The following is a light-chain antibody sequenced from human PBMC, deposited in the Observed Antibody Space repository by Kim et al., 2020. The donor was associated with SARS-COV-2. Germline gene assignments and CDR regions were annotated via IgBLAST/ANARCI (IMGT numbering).Light chain of an antibody. J-gene: IGKJ4*01. CDR3: QQGYGSPLT. V-gene: IGKV1-39*01. CDR2: AAS. Sequence: DIQMTQSPSSLSASVGDRVTITCRASQSISIYLHWYQQKPGRAPKLLIYAASSLQSGAPSRFSGSGSGTDFTLTISSLQREDFATYYCQQGYGSPLTFGGGTKVESK. CDR1: QSISIY.